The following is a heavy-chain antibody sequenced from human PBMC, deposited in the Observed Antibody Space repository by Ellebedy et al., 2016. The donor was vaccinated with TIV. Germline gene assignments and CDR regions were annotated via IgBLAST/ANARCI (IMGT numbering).Heavy chain of an antibody. J-gene: IGHJ4*02. CDR2: INSDGTRT. CDR1: GFTFSSYW. Sequence: PGGSLRLSCAASGFTFSSYWMHWVRQDPGKGLVWVSRINSDGTRTSYADSVKGRFTISRDNAKNTLYLQMNSLRAEDTAVYYCARERPPTTVVIPATALGDWGQGTLVTVSS. CDR3: ARERPPTTVVIPATALGD. D-gene: IGHD4-23*01. V-gene: IGHV3-74*01.